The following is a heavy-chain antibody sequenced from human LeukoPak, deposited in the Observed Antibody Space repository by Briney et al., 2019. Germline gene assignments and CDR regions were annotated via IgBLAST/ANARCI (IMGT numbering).Heavy chain of an antibody. D-gene: IGHD2-15*01. J-gene: IGHJ4*02. CDR3: AKGRYCSGGSCFLAMVHTNDY. CDR1: GFTFSSYA. Sequence: GGSLRLSCAASGFTFSSYAMSWVRQAPGKGLEWVSAISGSDGSTYYADSVKGRFTISRDNSKNTLYLQMNSLRAEDTAVYYCAKGRYCSGGSCFLAMVHTNDYWGQGTLVTVSS. V-gene: IGHV3-23*01. CDR2: ISGSDGST.